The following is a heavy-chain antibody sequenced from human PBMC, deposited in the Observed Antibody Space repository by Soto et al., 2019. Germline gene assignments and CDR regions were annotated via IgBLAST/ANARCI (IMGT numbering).Heavy chain of an antibody. J-gene: IGHJ4*02. CDR2: FDPEDGEI. CDR1: GHTLTELS. CDR3: VAGGTRWLHSPFDY. V-gene: IGHV1-24*01. D-gene: IGHD1-1*01. Sequence: QVQLVQSGAEVKKPGASVKVSCRISGHTLTELSVHWVRQAPGKGREWMGGFDPEDGEIIHAEKFQGRVTMTEDTSADSAYMEVSSLTSEDTAVYYCVAGGTRWLHSPFDYWGQGTLVTVSS.